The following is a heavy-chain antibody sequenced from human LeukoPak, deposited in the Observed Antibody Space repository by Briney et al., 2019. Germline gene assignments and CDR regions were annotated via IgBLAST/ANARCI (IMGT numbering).Heavy chain of an antibody. V-gene: IGHV1-2*02. Sequence: GASVKVSCKASGYTFTGYYMHWVRQAPGQRLEWMGWINPNSGGTNYAQKFQGRVTMTRDASISTAYMELSRLRSDDTAVYYCARGYRIAAAGTPYYWGQGTLVTVSS. J-gene: IGHJ4*02. D-gene: IGHD6-13*01. CDR3: ARGYRIAAAGTPYY. CDR2: INPNSGGT. CDR1: GYTFTGYY.